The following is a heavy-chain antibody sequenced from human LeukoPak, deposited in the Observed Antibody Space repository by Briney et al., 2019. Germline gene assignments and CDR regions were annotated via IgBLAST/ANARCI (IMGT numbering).Heavy chain of an antibody. Sequence: GGSLRLSCAASGFTFSSYAMHWVRQAPGKGLEWVAVISYDGSNKYYADSVKGRFTISRDNSKNTLYLQMNSLRAEDTAVYYCARGGGSGWYNWFDPWGQGTLVTVSS. CDR1: GFTFSSYA. CDR2: ISYDGSNK. J-gene: IGHJ5*02. D-gene: IGHD6-19*01. V-gene: IGHV3-30*04. CDR3: ARGGGSGWYNWFDP.